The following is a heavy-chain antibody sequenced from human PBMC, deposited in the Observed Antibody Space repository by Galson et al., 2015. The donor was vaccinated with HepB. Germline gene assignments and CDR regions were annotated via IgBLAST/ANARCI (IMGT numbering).Heavy chain of an antibody. J-gene: IGHJ4*02. V-gene: IGHV3-72*01. Sequence: SLRLSCAASGFTFSDYYMEWVRQAPGKGLEWVGRVRHKARRYTTDYVAVGEGRFTITRDDSKNSLYLQMDSLKTEDKAGYCCTRPLTGIDLDYWGQGTLVTVSS. D-gene: IGHD1-14*01. CDR1: GFTFSDYY. CDR3: TRPLTGIDLDY. CDR2: VRHKARRYTT.